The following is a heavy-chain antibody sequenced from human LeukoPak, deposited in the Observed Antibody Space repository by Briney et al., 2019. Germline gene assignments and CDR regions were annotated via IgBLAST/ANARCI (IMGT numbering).Heavy chain of an antibody. CDR1: GFTVTSNY. CDR2: IYSGGYT. CDR3: ARRLEYSGSKGVFDY. V-gene: IGHV3-66*01. J-gene: IGHJ4*02. Sequence: GGSLRLSCAASGFTVTSNYMTWVRQAPGKGLAWVALIYSGGYTDYADSVKGRFTISRDNSKNTLYLQMNSLRAEDTAVYYCARRLEYSGSKGVFDYWGQGTLVTVSS. D-gene: IGHD1-26*01.